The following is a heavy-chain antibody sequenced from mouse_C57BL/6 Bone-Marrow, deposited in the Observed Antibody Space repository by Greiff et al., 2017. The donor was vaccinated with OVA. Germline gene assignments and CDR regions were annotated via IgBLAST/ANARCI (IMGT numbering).Heavy chain of an antibody. V-gene: IGHV3-6*01. Sequence: EVQLQQSGPGLVKPSQSLSPTCSVTCYSIPSRHYCNWIRQFPGNNLEWMGYKSYDGSNNYNPSLKNRISITRDTSKNQFFLKLNSVTTEDTATYYCARTYDYDGGYWGQGTTLTVSS. CDR2: KSYDGSN. CDR1: CYSIPSRHY. CDR3: ARTYDYDGGY. J-gene: IGHJ2*01. D-gene: IGHD2-4*01.